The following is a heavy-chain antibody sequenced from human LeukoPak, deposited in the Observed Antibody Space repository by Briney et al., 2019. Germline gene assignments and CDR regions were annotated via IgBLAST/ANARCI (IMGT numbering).Heavy chain of an antibody. D-gene: IGHD4-23*01. CDR2: IIPIFGTA. Sequence: SVKVSCKASGGTFSSYAISWVRQAPGQGLEWMGGIIPIFGTANYAQKFQGGVTITADESTSTAYMELSSLRSEDTAVYYCAAYGGNSGKLDYWGQGTLVTVSS. CDR3: AAYGGNSGKLDY. CDR1: GGTFSSYA. V-gene: IGHV1-69*13. J-gene: IGHJ4*02.